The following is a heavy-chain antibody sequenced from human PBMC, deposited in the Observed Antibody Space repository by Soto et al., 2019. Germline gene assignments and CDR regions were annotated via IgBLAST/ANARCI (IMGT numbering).Heavy chain of an antibody. Sequence: ASVKVSCKASGYTFTSYDINWVRQASGQGLEWVGWMNPHTGNTGHAQNFQGRVTLTRDNSKSTAYMELSSLRAEDTAVYYCARTPSKKREDPVYDVEYHYWGQGTLVTVSS. CDR3: ARTPSKKREDPVYDVEYHY. CDR1: GYTFTSYD. V-gene: IGHV1-8*01. D-gene: IGHD5-12*01. J-gene: IGHJ4*02. CDR2: MNPHTGNT.